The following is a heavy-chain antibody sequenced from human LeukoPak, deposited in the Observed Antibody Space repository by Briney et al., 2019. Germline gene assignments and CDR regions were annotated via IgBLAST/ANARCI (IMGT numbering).Heavy chain of an antibody. J-gene: IGHJ4*02. CDR2: ISAYNGNT. CDR1: GYTFTNFG. CDR3: ARVLHTAMILYYFDY. Sequence: ASVKVSCKASGYTFTNFGISWVRQAPGQGLEWMGWISAYNGNTNYAQRLQGRVTMTTDTSTSTAYMELRSLRSDDTAVYYCARVLHTAMILYYFDYWGQGTLVTVSP. D-gene: IGHD5-18*01. V-gene: IGHV1-18*01.